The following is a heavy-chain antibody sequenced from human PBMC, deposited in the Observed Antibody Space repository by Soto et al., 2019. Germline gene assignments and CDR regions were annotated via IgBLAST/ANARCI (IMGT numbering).Heavy chain of an antibody. D-gene: IGHD4-17*01. CDR2: ISYDGSNK. CDR1: GFTFSSYG. CDR3: AKDQGTPTAGYYYYGMDV. J-gene: IGHJ6*02. Sequence: GSLRLSCAASGFTFSSYGMHWVRQAPGKGLEWVAVISYDGSNKYYADSVKGRFTISRDNSKNTLYLQMNSLRAEDTAVYYCAKDQGTPTAGYYYYGMDVWGQGTTVTVSS. V-gene: IGHV3-30*18.